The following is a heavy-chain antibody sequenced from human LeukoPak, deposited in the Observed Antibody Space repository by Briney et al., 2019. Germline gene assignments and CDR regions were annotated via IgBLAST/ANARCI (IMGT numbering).Heavy chain of an antibody. CDR2: IYYSGST. Sequence: PSETLSLTCTVSGXSISSYYWSWIRQPPGKGLEWIGYIYYSGSTNYNPSLKSRVTISVDTSKNQFSLKLSSVTAADTAVYYCARERGLEMAIWGQGTLVTVSS. CDR3: ARERGLEMAI. V-gene: IGHV4-59*01. J-gene: IGHJ4*02. CDR1: GXSISSYY. D-gene: IGHD5-24*01.